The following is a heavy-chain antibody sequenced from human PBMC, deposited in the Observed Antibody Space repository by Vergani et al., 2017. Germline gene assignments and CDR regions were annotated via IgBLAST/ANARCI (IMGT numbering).Heavy chain of an antibody. Sequence: QITLKESGPTLVKPTQTLTLTCTFSGFSLNTRGVSVAWIRQPPGKALDWPALIYWNDDQHYSPSLNNRLTITKDTSKNQVVITMTNMDYVDTGTYYSVYRKTECGTTGCFYPFYFYYYLHFWVKGTTLTVSS. CDR3: VYRKTECGTTGCFYPFYFYYYLHF. CDR1: GFSLNTRGVS. D-gene: IGHD1-7*01. J-gene: IGHJ6*03. V-gene: IGHV2-5*04. CDR2: IYWNDDQ.